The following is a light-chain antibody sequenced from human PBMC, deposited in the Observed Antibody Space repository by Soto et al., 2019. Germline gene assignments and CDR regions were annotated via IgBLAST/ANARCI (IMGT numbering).Light chain of an antibody. CDR1: SSDVGGYNY. J-gene: IGLJ1*01. Sequence: QSALTQPASVSGSPGQSITISCTGTSSDVGGYNYVSWFQQHPGKAPKLLIYDDNKRPSGIPDRFSGSKSGTSATLGITGFQTGDEADYYCGSWDSSLSAYVFGTWTKVTVL. CDR3: GSWDSSLSAYV. CDR2: DDN. V-gene: IGLV1-51*01.